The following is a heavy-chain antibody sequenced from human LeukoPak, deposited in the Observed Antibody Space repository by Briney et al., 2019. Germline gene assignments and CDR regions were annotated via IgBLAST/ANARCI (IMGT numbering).Heavy chain of an antibody. D-gene: IGHD3-22*01. CDR3: ARDRPTYYYDSSGPDY. J-gene: IGHJ4*02. Sequence: PGGSLRLSCAASGFTFTTYAMSWVRQAPGKGLEWVSGISASGDSTYYADSVKGRFTISRDNAKNTLYLQMNSLRAEDTAVYYCARDRPTYYYDSSGPDYWGQGTLVTVSS. V-gene: IGHV3-23*01. CDR1: GFTFTTYA. CDR2: ISASGDST.